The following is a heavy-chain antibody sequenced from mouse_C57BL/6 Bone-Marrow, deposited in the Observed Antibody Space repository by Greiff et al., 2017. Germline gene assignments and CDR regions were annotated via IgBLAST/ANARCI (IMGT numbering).Heavy chain of an antibody. D-gene: IGHD1-1*01. CDR2: ISSGGDYI. J-gene: IGHJ4*01. Sequence: EVMLVESGEGLVKPGGSLKLSCAASGFTFSSYAMSWVRQTPEKRLEWVAYISSGGDYIYYADTVKGRFTISRDNARNTLYLQMSSLKSEDTAMYYCTRDPYGSSYDYYAMDYWGQGTSVTVSS. CDR1: GFTFSSYA. CDR3: TRDPYGSSYDYYAMDY. V-gene: IGHV5-9-1*02.